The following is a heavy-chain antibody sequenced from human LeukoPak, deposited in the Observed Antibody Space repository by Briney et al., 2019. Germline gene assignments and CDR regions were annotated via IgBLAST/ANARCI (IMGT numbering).Heavy chain of an antibody. J-gene: IGHJ4*02. D-gene: IGHD6-19*01. CDR3: ARRYSSGWYVSYFDY. CDR1: GGTFSSYA. Sequence: ASVKVSCKASGGTFSSYAISWVRQAPGQGLEWMGWINPNSGGTNYAQKFQGRVTMTRDTSISTAYMELSRLRSDDTAVYYCARRYSSGWYVSYFDYWGQGTLVTVSS. CDR2: INPNSGGT. V-gene: IGHV1-2*02.